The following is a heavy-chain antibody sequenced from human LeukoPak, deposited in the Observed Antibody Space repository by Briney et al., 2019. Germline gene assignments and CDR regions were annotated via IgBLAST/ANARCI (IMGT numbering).Heavy chain of an antibody. V-gene: IGHV1-69*13. J-gene: IGHJ4*02. CDR1: GGTFSNYV. CDR3: VREAAYGSKSYYVDY. D-gene: IGHD3-10*01. CDR2: IIPISGTV. Sequence: SVKVSCKASGGTFSNYVIGWVRQAPGQGLEWMGDIIPISGTVKYAQKFQGRVTVTADESTRTAYMELSSLRSEDTAVYYCVREAAYGSKSYYVDYWGQGTLVTVSS.